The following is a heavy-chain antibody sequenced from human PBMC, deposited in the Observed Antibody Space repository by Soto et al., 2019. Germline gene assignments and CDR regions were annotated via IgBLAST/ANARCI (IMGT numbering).Heavy chain of an antibody. CDR1: GYTFTSYD. J-gene: IGHJ5*02. V-gene: IGHV1-8*01. CDR2: MNPNSGNT. CDR3: ARFGWFGELLYDWFDP. Sequence: GASVKVSCKASGYTFTSYDINWVRQATGQGLEWMGWMNPNSGNTGYAQKLQGRVTMTRNTSISTAYMELSSLRSEDTAVYYCARFGWFGELLYDWFDPWGQGTLVTVSS. D-gene: IGHD3-10*01.